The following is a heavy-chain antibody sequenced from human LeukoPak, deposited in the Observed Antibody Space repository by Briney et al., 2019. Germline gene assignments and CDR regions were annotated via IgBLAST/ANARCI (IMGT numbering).Heavy chain of an antibody. CDR2: ISWNSGSI. CDR3: AKEFGPATQRGAIYYYYGMDV. D-gene: IGHD2-15*01. Sequence: GRSLRLSCAASGFTFDDYAMHWVRQVPGKGLEWVSGISWNSGSIGYADSVKGRFTISRDNAKNSLYLQMNSLRAEDTALYYCAKEFGPATQRGAIYYYYGMDVWGQGTTVTVSS. J-gene: IGHJ6*02. V-gene: IGHV3-9*01. CDR1: GFTFDDYA.